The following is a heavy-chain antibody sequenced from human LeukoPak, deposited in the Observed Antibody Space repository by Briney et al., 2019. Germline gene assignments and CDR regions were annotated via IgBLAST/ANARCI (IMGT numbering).Heavy chain of an antibody. D-gene: IGHD6-19*01. CDR1: GFSFDDYT. CDR2: ISWDGGST. CDR3: VKDLDEASDNRGWYPMDY. Sequence: GSLRLSCAASGFSFDDYTMHWVRQAPGKSLEWVSLISWDGGSTYYGDSVKGRFTVSRDNSKNSLFLQMNSLTTEDTALYFCVKDLDEASDNRGWYPMDYWGQGTLVTVSS. V-gene: IGHV3-43*01. J-gene: IGHJ4*02.